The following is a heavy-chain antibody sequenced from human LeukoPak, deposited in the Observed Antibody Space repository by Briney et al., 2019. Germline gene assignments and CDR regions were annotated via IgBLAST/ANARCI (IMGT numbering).Heavy chain of an antibody. V-gene: IGHV1-69*13. CDR1: GGTFSSYA. Sequence: GASVKVSCKASGGTFSSYAISWVRQAPGQGLEWMGGIIPIFGTANYAQKFQGRVTITADESTSTAYMELSSLRSEDTAVYYCARVMWVGDSYGAFDYWGQGTLVTVSS. CDR2: IIPIFGTA. J-gene: IGHJ4*02. CDR3: ARVMWVGDSYGAFDY. D-gene: IGHD5-18*01.